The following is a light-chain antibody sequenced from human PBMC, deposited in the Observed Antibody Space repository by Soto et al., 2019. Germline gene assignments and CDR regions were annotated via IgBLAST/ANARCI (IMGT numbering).Light chain of an antibody. CDR2: STT. Sequence: QTVVTQEPSLTVSPGGTVTLTCASSTGPVTSDYYPNWFQQKPGQAPRALIYSTTKQHSWTPARFSGSLLGGKAALTLSGVQPEDEADYYCLLYYGAAVVFGGGTQLTV. J-gene: IGLJ2*01. V-gene: IGLV7-43*01. CDR3: LLYYGAAVV. CDR1: TGPVTSDYY.